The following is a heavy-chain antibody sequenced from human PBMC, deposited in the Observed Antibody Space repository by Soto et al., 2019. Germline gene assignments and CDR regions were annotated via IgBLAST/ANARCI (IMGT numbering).Heavy chain of an antibody. J-gene: IGHJ4*02. CDR1: GGSISSGGYS. V-gene: IGHV4-30-2*01. Sequence: QLQLQASGSGLVKPSQTLSLTCAVSGGSISSGGYSWSWIRQPPGKGLEWIGYIYHSGSTYYNPSLKSRVTIAVDRSKNQFSLKLSSVTAADTAVYYCARGGDGYIFDYWGQGTLVTVSS. CDR2: IYHSGST. D-gene: IGHD5-12*01. CDR3: ARGGDGYIFDY.